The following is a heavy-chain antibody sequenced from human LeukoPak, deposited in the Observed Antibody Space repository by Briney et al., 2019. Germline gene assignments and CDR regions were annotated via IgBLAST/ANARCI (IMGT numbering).Heavy chain of an antibody. Sequence: PSETLSPTCTVSDYSISSGYYWGWIRQPPGKGLEWIGSIYHNGVTFSNASLRSRLSISVDTSKNQFSLRLSSVTAADTAVYYCGRSYHDDAWAAFDMWGQGTVVTISS. V-gene: IGHV4-38-2*02. CDR3: GRSYHDDAWAAFDM. D-gene: IGHD2-2*01. CDR1: DYSISSGYY. J-gene: IGHJ3*02. CDR2: IYHNGVT.